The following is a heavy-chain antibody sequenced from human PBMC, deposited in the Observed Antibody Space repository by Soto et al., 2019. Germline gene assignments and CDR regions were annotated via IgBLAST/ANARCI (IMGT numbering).Heavy chain of an antibody. Sequence: QVQLVQSGAEVKKPGSSVKVSCKASGGTFDRYAISWVRQAPGQGLEWMGGIIPIFGTPKYTQKFQGRVTITADESTSTAYVELSTLRFEDTAVYYCASSDSYDSSGFYGRFAFWGQGTLVTVSS. CDR2: IIPIFGTP. V-gene: IGHV1-69*01. D-gene: IGHD3-22*01. CDR3: ASSDSYDSSGFYGRFAF. CDR1: GGTFDRYA. J-gene: IGHJ4*02.